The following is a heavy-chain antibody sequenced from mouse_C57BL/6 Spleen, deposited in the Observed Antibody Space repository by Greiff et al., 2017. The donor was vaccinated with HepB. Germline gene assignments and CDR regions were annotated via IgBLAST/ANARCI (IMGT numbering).Heavy chain of an antibody. J-gene: IGHJ3*01. D-gene: IGHD1-1*01. Sequence: QVQLQQPGAALVKPGASVKLSCKASGYTLPSYWMHWVKPRPGRGLEWIGRIDPHSGGTKYNEKSKSKATLTVDKPSSTAYMQLSSLTSEDSAVYYCARDYGHAWFAYWGQVTLVTVSA. CDR1: GYTLPSYW. CDR3: ARDYGHAWFAY. V-gene: IGHV1-72*01. CDR2: IDPHSGGT.